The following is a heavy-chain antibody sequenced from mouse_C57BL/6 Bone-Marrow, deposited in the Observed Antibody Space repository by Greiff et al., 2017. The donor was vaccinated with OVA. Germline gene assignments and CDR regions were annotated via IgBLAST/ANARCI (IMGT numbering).Heavy chain of an antibody. CDR3: TPPYDYPAMDY. CDR1: GFTFSNYW. CDR2: IRLKSDNYAT. V-gene: IGHV6-3*01. Sequence: EVKLEESGGGLVQPGGSMKLSCVASGFTFSNYWMNWVRQSPEKGLEWVAQIRLKSDNYATHYAESVKGRFTISRDDSKSSVYLKMNNLRAEDTGMYYCTPPYDYPAMDYWGQGTSVTVSS. J-gene: IGHJ4*01. D-gene: IGHD2-4*01.